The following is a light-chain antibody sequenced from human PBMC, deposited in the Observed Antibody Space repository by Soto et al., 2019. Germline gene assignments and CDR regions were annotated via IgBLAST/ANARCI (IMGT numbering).Light chain of an antibody. Sequence: DIQMTQSPSSVSASVGDRVTITCRASQSIDNWLAWYQQKPGRAPHLPIYSASTLRNVVPSRFSGSGSGTDFTLTISSLQPEDFATYYCQQCNSFPLTFGQGTRLEI. CDR3: QQCNSFPLT. CDR2: SAS. V-gene: IGKV1-12*01. CDR1: QSIDNW. J-gene: IGKJ5*01.